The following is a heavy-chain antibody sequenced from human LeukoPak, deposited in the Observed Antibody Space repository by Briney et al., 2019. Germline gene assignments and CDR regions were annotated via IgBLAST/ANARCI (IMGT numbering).Heavy chain of an antibody. CDR1: GFTFISFA. CDR3: AKDPARSYFDY. J-gene: IGHJ4*02. V-gene: IGHV3-23*01. CDR2: ISGSGGST. D-gene: IGHD4-17*01. Sequence: GGSLRLSCAASGFTFISFAMSWVRQAPGKGLEWVSAISGSGGSTYYADSVKGRFTISRDNSKNTLYLQMNSLRAEDTAVYYCAKDPARSYFDYWGQGTLVTVSS.